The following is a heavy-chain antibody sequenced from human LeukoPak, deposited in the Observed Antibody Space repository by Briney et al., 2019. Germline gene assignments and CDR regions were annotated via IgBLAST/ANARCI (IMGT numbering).Heavy chain of an antibody. CDR3: AREKQIGDAFDI. J-gene: IGHJ3*02. Sequence: ASVKVSCKVSGYTFTDYYMHWVQQAPGKGLEWMGLVDPEDGETIYAEKFQGRVTITADTSTDTAYMELSSLRSEDTAVYYCAREKQIGDAFDIWGQGTMVTVSS. D-gene: IGHD2/OR15-2a*01. V-gene: IGHV1-69-2*01. CDR1: GYTFTDYY. CDR2: VDPEDGET.